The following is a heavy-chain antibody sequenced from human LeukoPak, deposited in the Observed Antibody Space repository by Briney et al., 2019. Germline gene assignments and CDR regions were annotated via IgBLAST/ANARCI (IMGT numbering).Heavy chain of an antibody. J-gene: IGHJ5*02. V-gene: IGHV4-39*01. CDR1: GGSISSSSYY. D-gene: IGHD2-15*01. CDR3: SGGNRPPATGIDP. Sequence: PSETLSLTCTVSGGSISSSSYYWGWIRQPPGMGLEWIGSIYNSGGIYYNPSLKSRVTISVDTSKNQFSLKLSSVTAADTAVYYCSGGNRPPATGIDPWGQGTLVTVSS. CDR2: IYNSGGI.